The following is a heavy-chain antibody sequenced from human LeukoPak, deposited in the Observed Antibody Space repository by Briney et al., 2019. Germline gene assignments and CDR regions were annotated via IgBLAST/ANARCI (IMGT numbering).Heavy chain of an antibody. D-gene: IGHD3-10*01. CDR1: GFTVSSNY. Sequence: GSLRLSCAASGFTVSSNYMSWVRQPPGKGLEWIGYIYYSGSTNYNPSLKSRVTISVDTSKNQFSLKLSSVTAADTAVYYCARESITMVRGVIITDAFDIWGQGTMVTVSS. V-gene: IGHV4-59*02. CDR3: ARESITMVRGVIITDAFDI. CDR2: IYYSGST. J-gene: IGHJ3*02.